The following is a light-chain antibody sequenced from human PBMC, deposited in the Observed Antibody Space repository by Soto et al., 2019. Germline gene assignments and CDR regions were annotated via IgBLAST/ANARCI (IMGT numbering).Light chain of an antibody. Sequence: DIQMTQSPSSLPSSVGDRISMTFRASQGIGTYLSWYQQKPGKAPKLLIYGASNLQSGVPSRFSGSGSETGFTLTISSLQPEDFATYYCQQSYSAPRTFGQGTKVDIK. CDR3: QQSYSAPRT. J-gene: IGKJ2*01. CDR2: GAS. V-gene: IGKV1-39*01. CDR1: QGIGTY.